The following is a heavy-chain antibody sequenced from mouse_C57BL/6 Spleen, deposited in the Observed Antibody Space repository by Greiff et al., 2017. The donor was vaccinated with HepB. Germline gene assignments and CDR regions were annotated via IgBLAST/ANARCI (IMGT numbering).Heavy chain of an antibody. V-gene: IGHV1-82*01. J-gene: IGHJ4*01. Sequence: QVQLQQSGPELVKPGASVKISCKASGYAFSSSLMNWVKQRPGKGLEWIGRIYPGDGDTNYNGKFKGKATLTADKSSSTAYMQLSSLTSEDSAVYFCARKTRIYYGNYDAMDYWGQGTSVTVSS. CDR3: ARKTRIYYGNYDAMDY. D-gene: IGHD2-1*01. CDR1: GYAFSSSL. CDR2: IYPGDGDT.